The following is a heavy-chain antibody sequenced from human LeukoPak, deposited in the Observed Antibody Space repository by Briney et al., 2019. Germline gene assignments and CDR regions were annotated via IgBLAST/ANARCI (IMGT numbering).Heavy chain of an antibody. V-gene: IGHV3-53*01. J-gene: IGHJ4*02. Sequence: SLRLSCAASGFTASSNYMSRVRQAPGTGLQRCSGIYSGGSTYYADSVKGRFTIATDNSKNTLYLQMNSLRAEDTAVYYCARAIVPLSASGWYYFDYWGQGTLVTVSS. CDR2: IYSGGST. D-gene: IGHD6-19*01. CDR1: GFTASSNY. CDR3: ARAIVPLSASGWYYFDY.